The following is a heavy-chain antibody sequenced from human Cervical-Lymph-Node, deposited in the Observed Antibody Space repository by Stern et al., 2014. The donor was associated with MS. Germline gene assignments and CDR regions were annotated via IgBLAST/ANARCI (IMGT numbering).Heavy chain of an antibody. V-gene: IGHV3-23*04. D-gene: IGHD6-19*01. Sequence: VQLVESGGSLVQPGGSLRLSCAASGFTFSSYAMSWVRQAPGKGLELVSAISGSGDSTYYADSVKGRFTISRDNSKNTLYLQMNSLRADDTAVYYCAKEGILVASFDYWGQGTLVTVSS. CDR2: ISGSGDST. CDR1: GFTFSSYA. CDR3: AKEGILVASFDY. J-gene: IGHJ4*02.